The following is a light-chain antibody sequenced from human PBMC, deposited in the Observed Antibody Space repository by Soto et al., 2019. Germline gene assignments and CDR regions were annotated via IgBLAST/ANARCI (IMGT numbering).Light chain of an antibody. CDR3: CAYVSSNTLL. J-gene: IGLJ3*02. CDR2: EGS. V-gene: IGLV2-23*01. CDR1: SSDVGGYDL. Sequence: QSVLTQPASVSRSPGQSVTISCTGTSSDVGGYDLVSWYQQHPGKAPKLIIYEGSKRPSGISNRFSGSKSGNTASLIISGLQGDDEGDYYCCAYVSSNTLLFGGGTQLTVL.